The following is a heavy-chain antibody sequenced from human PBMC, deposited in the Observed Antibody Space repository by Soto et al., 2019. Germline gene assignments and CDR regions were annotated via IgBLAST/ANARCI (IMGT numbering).Heavy chain of an antibody. V-gene: IGHV3-15*01. CDR3: TTGVTSRGMDV. J-gene: IGHJ6*02. CDR2: IKSKTDGGTT. D-gene: IGHD2-21*02. CDR1: GFTFSNAW. Sequence: SGGSLRLSCAASGFTFSNAWMSWVRQAPGKGLEWVGRIKSKTDGGTTEYAAPVKGRFTISRDDSKNTLYLQMNSLKTEDTAVYYCTTGVTSRGMDVWGQGTTVTVSS.